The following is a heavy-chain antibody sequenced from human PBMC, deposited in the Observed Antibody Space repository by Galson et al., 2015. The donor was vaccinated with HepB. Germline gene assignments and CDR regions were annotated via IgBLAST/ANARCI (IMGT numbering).Heavy chain of an antibody. CDR1: GFTVSSNY. V-gene: IGHV3-66*02. D-gene: IGHD6-13*01. CDR3: ARDHATAPLWVAAAGRLYYYYGMDV. CDR2: IYSGGST. J-gene: IGHJ6*02. Sequence: SLRLSCAASGFTVSSNYMSWVRQAPGKGLEWVSVIYSGGSTYYADSVKGRFTISRDNSKNTLYLQMNSLRAEDTAVYYCARDHATAPLWVAAAGRLYYYYGMDVWGQGTTVTVSS.